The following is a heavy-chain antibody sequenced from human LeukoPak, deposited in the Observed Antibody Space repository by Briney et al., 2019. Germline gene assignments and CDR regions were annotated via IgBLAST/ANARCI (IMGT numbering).Heavy chain of an antibody. CDR1: GYTFTSYA. D-gene: IGHD3-9*01. J-gene: IGHJ5*02. V-gene: IGHV1-3*01. Sequence: ASVKVSCKASGYTFTSYAMHWVRQAPGQRLEWMGWINAGNGNTKYSQKFQGRVTITRDTSASTAYMEPSSLRSEDTAVYYCARDLRYFDWLYCLDPWGQGTLVTVSS. CDR3: ARDLRYFDWLYCLDP. CDR2: INAGNGNT.